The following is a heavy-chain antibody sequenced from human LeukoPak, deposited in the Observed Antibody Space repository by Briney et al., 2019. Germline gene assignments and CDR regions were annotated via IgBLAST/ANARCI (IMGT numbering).Heavy chain of an antibody. CDR1: GGSFSGYY. CDR3: ATGRNGVVPAPILGVGPWYNYHYMDV. Sequence: SETLSLTCVVYGGSFSGYYWTWIRRPPGKGLEWSGEIDHSGTTNYNPSLKSRVTMSVDTSKNQFSLMVSSVTAADTAVYYCATGRNGVVPAPILGVGPWYNYHYMDVWGKGTTVTVSS. CDR2: IDHSGTT. J-gene: IGHJ6*03. V-gene: IGHV4-34*01. D-gene: IGHD2-2*02.